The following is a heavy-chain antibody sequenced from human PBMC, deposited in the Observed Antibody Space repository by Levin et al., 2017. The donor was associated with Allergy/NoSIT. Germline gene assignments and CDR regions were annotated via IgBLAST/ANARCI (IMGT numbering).Heavy chain of an antibody. V-gene: IGHV3-74*01. CDR3: ARDTDYGMDV. CDR1: GFTFRRNW. CDR2: IDADGST. Sequence: GESLKISCAASGFTFRRNWMHWVRQAPGKGLVWVSRIDADGSTSYADSVKGRFSISRDNAKNTADLQMNNLRAEDTAVYYCARDTDYGMDVWGQGTTVTVSS. J-gene: IGHJ6*02.